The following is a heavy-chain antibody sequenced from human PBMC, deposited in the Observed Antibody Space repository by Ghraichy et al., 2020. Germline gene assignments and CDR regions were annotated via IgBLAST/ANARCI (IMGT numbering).Heavy chain of an antibody. D-gene: IGHD3-22*01. Sequence: SGPTLVKPTQTLTLTCTFSGFSLTTSGVGVGWIRQPPGKALEWLVIIYWNDDKRYSPSLQSRLTITKDTSKNQVVLTMTNMDPVDTATYYCAHRPVVAPYFDYWGQGFLVTVSS. CDR2: IYWNDDK. CDR1: GFSLTTSGVG. CDR3: AHRPVVAPYFDY. V-gene: IGHV2-5*01. J-gene: IGHJ4*02.